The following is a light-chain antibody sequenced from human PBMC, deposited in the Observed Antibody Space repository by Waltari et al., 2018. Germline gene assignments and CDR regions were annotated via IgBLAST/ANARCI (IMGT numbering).Light chain of an antibody. CDR3: TSQALDGVVL. CDR1: GSAIDDSDF. Sequence: QSALTQPASVSGSPGQSITISCTGIGSAIDDSDFVSWYQHQPGKAPRLIIYDVTKRPSGISHRFSASKSANTASLTISGLQPEDEGDYYCTSQALDGVVLFGGGTQVTV. J-gene: IGLJ3*02. CDR2: DVT. V-gene: IGLV2-14*03.